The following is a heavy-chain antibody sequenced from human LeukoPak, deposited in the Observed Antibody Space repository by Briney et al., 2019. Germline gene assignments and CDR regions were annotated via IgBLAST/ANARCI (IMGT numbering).Heavy chain of an antibody. CDR3: ARGRDAISVAGQHY. V-gene: IGHV3-48*04. D-gene: IGHD6-19*01. J-gene: IGHJ4*02. CDR1: GFTFSSYS. Sequence: GGSLRLSCAASGFTFSSYSMNWVRQAPGKGLEWVSYISSSSSTIYYADSVKGRFTISRDNAKNSLYLQMNSLRAEDTAVYYCARGRDAISVAGQHYWGQGTLVTVSS. CDR2: ISSSSSTI.